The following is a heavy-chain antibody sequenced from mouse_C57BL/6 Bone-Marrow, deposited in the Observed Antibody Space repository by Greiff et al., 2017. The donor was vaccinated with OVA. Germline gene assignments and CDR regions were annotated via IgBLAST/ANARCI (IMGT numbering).Heavy chain of an antibody. CDR2: ISDGGSYT. V-gene: IGHV5-4*01. CDR1: GFTFSSYA. CDR3: ARGGSSGPWFAY. Sequence: VQLKESGGGLVKPGGSLKLSCAASGFTFSSYAMSWVRQTPEKRLEWVATISDGGSYTYYPDNVKGRFTISRDNAKNNLYLQMSHLKSEDTAMYYCARGGSSGPWFAYWGQGTLVTVSA. J-gene: IGHJ3*01. D-gene: IGHD3-2*02.